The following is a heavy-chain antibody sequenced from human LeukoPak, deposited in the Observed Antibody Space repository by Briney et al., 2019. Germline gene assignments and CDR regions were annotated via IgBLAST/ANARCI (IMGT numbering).Heavy chain of an antibody. CDR1: GFSVGNYW. J-gene: IGHJ5*02. D-gene: IGHD3-3*02. CDR2: SEGDDTTT. V-gene: IGHV3-74*03. Sequence: GGSLRLSCAASGFSVGNYWMHWVRQAPGKGLVWVSRSEGDDTTTTYADSVKGRFTVSRDNAKNTVYLQMNSLRVEDTAVYYCAKLVWFDPWGQGTLVTVS. CDR3: AKLVWFDP.